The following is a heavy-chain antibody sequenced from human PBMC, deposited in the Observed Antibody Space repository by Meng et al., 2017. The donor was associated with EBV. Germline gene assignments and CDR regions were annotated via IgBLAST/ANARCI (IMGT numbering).Heavy chain of an antibody. CDR2: FIHRLDTP. D-gene: IGHD3-10*01. CDR1: GGPFSHYA. J-gene: IGHJ4*02. V-gene: IGHV1-69*01. CDR3: ASESGRGYTPDY. Sequence: QWHRVEAAGDVETPGSWAKLSWTTCGGPFSHYAISWVRHAPRQGLEWRGGFIHRLDTPNYAQKFHGRVQITADESTSTHYMDLSSLRSEDTAIYYGASESGRGYTPDYWGQGTLVTVSS.